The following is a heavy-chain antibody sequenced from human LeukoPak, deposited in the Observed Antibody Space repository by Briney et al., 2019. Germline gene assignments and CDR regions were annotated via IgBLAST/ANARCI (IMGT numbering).Heavy chain of an antibody. D-gene: IGHD3-3*01. Sequence: GASVKVSCKASGYTFTSYDINWVRQATGQGLEWMGWMNPNSGNTGYAQKFQGRVTMTRNTSISTAYMELSSLRSEDTAVYYCARESTEYYVFWGGYWLNYFDYWGQGPLVTVSS. J-gene: IGHJ4*02. CDR1: GYTFTSYD. CDR3: ARESTEYYVFWGGYWLNYFDY. V-gene: IGHV1-8*01. CDR2: MNPNSGNT.